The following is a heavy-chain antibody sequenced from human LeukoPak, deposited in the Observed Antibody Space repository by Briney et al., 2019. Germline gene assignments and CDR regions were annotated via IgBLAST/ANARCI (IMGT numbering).Heavy chain of an antibody. CDR2: IYYSGST. CDR1: GGSISSYY. J-gene: IGHJ4*02. Sequence: PSETLSLTCTVSGGSISSYYWSWIRQTPGKGLEWIGYIYYSGSTNYNPSLKSRVTISVDTSKNQFSLKLSSVTAADTAVYYCPGGTKYRHYYWHISAYLLWGQGTLVSVFS. D-gene: IGHD3-22*01. CDR3: PGGTKYRHYYWHISAYLL. V-gene: IGHV4-59*08.